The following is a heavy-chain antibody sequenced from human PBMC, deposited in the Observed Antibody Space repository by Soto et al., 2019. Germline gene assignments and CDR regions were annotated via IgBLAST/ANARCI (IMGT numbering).Heavy chain of an antibody. J-gene: IGHJ6*02. CDR2: MNPNSGNT. D-gene: IGHD2-8*02. CDR1: GYTFTSYD. Sequence: QVQLVQSGAEVKKPGASVKVSCKASGYTFTSYDINWVRQATGQGLEWMGWMNPNSGNTGYAQKFQGRVTMTRNTSISTAYMELSSMRSEDTAVYYCARGAGSGGGCHHLEYYYYGMDVWGQGTTVTVSS. V-gene: IGHV1-8*01. CDR3: ARGAGSGGGCHHLEYYYYGMDV.